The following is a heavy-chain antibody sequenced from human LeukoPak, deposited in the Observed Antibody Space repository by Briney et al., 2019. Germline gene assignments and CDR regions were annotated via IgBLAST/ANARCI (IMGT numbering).Heavy chain of an antibody. CDR3: AKKGTYGQIEY. CDR1: GFSFSTHW. D-gene: IGHD3-10*01. Sequence: GGSLRLSCAASGFSFSTHWMTWVRQAPGKGLEWVAGIKQDGGETFYVVSVKGRFTISRDNAKNSLYLQMNSLRAEDTAVYHCAKKGTYGQIEYWGQGNLVTVSS. V-gene: IGHV3-7*02. J-gene: IGHJ4*02. CDR2: IKQDGGET.